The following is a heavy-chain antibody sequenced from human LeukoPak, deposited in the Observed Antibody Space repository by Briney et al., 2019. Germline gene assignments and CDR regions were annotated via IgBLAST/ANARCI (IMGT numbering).Heavy chain of an antibody. CDR3: AGKNKGAAAGPHREYYFDY. J-gene: IGHJ4*02. CDR1: GGSISSYY. CDR2: IYYSGST. D-gene: IGHD6-13*01. Sequence: SETLSLTCTVSGGSISSYYWGWIRQPPGKGLEWIGSIYYSGSTYYNPSLKSRVTISVDTSKNQFSLKLSSVTAADTAVYYCAGKNKGAAAGPHREYYFDYWGQGTLVTVSS. V-gene: IGHV4-39*01.